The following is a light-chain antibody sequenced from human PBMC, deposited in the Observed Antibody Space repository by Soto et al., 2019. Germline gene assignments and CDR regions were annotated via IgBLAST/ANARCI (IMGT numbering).Light chain of an antibody. V-gene: IGLV3-21*04. Sequence: SYELTQPPSVSVAPGKTARITCGGNNIGSNSVHWYQQKPGQAPVLVIYYDTDRPSGVPERFSGCNSGNTATLTISRVEAGDEADYYCQVWDNSGDHVVFGGGTQLTVL. CDR1: NIGSNS. J-gene: IGLJ2*01. CDR3: QVWDNSGDHVV. CDR2: YDT.